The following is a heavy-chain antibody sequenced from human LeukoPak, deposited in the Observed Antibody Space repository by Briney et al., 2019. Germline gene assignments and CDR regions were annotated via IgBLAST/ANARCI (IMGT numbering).Heavy chain of an antibody. J-gene: IGHJ3*02. V-gene: IGHV5-51*01. D-gene: IGHD2-8*01. CDR3: ARQESAQWDVFDI. Sequence: GESLKISCKGSGYIFTNCWIGWVRQMPGKGLEWMGIIYPGDSHTIYSPSFQGQVTISADKSINTAYLQWSSLKASDTAMYYCARQESAQWDVFDIWGQGTMVAVSS. CDR1: GYIFTNCW. CDR2: IYPGDSHT.